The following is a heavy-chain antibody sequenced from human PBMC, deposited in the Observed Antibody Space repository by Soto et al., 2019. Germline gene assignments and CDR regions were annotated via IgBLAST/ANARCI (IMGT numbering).Heavy chain of an antibody. D-gene: IGHD3-3*01. J-gene: IGHJ5*02. CDR2: ISGGGGAT. V-gene: IGHV3-23*01. CDR1: GFTFSSYA. Sequence: PGGSLRLSCTASGFTFSSYAMTWVRQAPGKGLEWVSSISGGGGATYYADSVKGRFTISRDDSKNTLFLQMDSLRAEDTALYYCAKAGRPFYDLWSENRFDPWGQGTLVTVSS. CDR3: AKAGRPFYDLWSENRFDP.